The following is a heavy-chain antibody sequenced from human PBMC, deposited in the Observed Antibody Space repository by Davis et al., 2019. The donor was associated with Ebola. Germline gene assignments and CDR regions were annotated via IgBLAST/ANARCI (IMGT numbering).Heavy chain of an antibody. CDR3: ARARAGFWSGYLFDY. D-gene: IGHD3-3*01. CDR1: GGSISSYY. J-gene: IGHJ4*02. Sequence: PGGSLRLSCTVSGGSISSYYWSWIRQPPGKGLEWIGYIYYSGSTNYNPSLKSRVTISVDTSKNQFSLKLSSVTAADTAVYYCARARAGFWSGYLFDYWGQGTLVTVSS. CDR2: IYYSGST. V-gene: IGHV4-59*01.